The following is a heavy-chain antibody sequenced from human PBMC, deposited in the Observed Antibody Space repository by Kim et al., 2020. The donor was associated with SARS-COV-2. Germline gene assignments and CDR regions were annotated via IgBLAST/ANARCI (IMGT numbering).Heavy chain of an antibody. J-gene: IGHJ4*02. V-gene: IGHV2-5*01. CDR3: AHRGNWNYGVFDY. D-gene: IGHD1-7*01. Sequence: YSPSLKSRPTLPNDTSKNQVVLTLTNMDPVDTATYYCAHRGNWNYGVFDYWGQGTLVTVSS.